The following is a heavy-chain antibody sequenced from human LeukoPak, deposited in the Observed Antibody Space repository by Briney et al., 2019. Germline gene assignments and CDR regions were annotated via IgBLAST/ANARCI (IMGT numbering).Heavy chain of an antibody. D-gene: IGHD6-19*01. CDR2: IWYDGSNK. V-gene: IGHV3-33*08. CDR3: ARGGAVAGNAPRYYFDY. J-gene: IGHJ4*02. Sequence: PGGSLRLSCAASGFTFSSYWMSWVRQAPGKGLEWVAVIWYDGSNKYYADSVKGRFTISRDNSKNTLYLQMNSLRAEDTAVYYCARGGAVAGNAPRYYFDYWGQGTLVTVSS. CDR1: GFTFSSYW.